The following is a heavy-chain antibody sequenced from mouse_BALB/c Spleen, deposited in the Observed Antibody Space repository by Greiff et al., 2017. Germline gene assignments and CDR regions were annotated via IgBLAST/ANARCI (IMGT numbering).Heavy chain of an antibody. D-gene: IGHD1-3*01. Sequence: EVQLQQSGPGLVKPSQSLSLTCTVTGYSITSDYAWNWIRQFPGNKLEWMGYISYSGSTSYNPSLKSRISITRDTSKNQFFLQLNSVTTEDTATYYCARSSTNYYAMDYWGQGTSVTVSS. CDR2: ISYSGST. CDR1: GYSITSDYA. CDR3: ARSSTNYYAMDY. J-gene: IGHJ4*01. V-gene: IGHV3-2*02.